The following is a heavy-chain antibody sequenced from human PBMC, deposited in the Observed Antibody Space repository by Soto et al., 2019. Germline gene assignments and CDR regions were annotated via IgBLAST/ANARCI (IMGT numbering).Heavy chain of an antibody. CDR2: MKEDGSGT. J-gene: IGHJ4*02. CDR3: ARDFWQQLAPFGY. D-gene: IGHD6-13*01. Sequence: PGGSLRLSCTTSGFIFGNFWMSWVRQAPGKGLEWVASMKEDGSGTYYVDSVKGRFTISRDNAKNSVYLQMNGLRAEDTAVYYCARDFWQQLAPFGYWGQGTLVTVSS. V-gene: IGHV3-7*01. CDR1: GFIFGNFW.